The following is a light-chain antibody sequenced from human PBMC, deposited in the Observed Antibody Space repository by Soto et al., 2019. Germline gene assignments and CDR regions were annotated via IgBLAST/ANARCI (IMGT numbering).Light chain of an antibody. CDR2: EGS. Sequence: QSVLTQPASVSGSPGQSITISCSGTSSDVGTYNLVSWYQQHPGKAPKLIISEGSKRPSGVSNRFSGSKSGNTASLTISGLRAEDEADYYCCSYAGASTYVVFGGGTKLTVL. J-gene: IGLJ2*01. CDR1: SSDVGTYNL. CDR3: CSYAGASTYVV. V-gene: IGLV2-23*01.